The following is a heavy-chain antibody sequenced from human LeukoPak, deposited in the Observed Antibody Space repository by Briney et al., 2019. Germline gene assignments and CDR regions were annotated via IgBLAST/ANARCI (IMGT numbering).Heavy chain of an antibody. CDR3: ARDGRYYDSFFYYYYMDV. J-gene: IGHJ6*03. CDR2: IYTSGST. D-gene: IGHD3-10*01. CDR1: GGSISSYY. V-gene: IGHV4-4*07. Sequence: PSETLSLTCTVSGGSISSYYWSWIRQPAGKGLEWIGRIYTSGSTNYNPSLKSRVTMSVDTSKNQFSLKLSSVTAADTAVYYCARDGRYYDSFFYYYYMDVWGKGTTVTISS.